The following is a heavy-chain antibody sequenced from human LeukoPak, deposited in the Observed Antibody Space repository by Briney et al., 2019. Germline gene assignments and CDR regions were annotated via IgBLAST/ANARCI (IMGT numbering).Heavy chain of an antibody. D-gene: IGHD5/OR15-5a*01. CDR2: LYYSGST. V-gene: IGHV4-59*08. CDR3: ARLAPLPWYFDL. CDR1: GGSISSYY. J-gene: IGHJ2*01. Sequence: SETLSLTCTVSGGSISSYYWSWIRQPPGKGLEWIGFLYYSGSTNYNPSLKSRVTISVDTSKNQFSLKLSSVTAADTAVYYCARLAPLPWYFDLWGRGTLVTVSS.